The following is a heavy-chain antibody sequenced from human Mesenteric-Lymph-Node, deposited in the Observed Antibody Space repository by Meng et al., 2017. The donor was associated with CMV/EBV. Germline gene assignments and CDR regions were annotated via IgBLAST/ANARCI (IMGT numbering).Heavy chain of an antibody. V-gene: IGHV3-21*01. CDR3: ARVDYSSSSRGAY. J-gene: IGHJ4*02. D-gene: IGHD6-6*01. CDR2: ISSSSSYI. CDR1: GFTFSSYS. Sequence: SCAASGFTFSSYSMNWVRQAPGKGLEWVSSISSSSSYIYYADSVKGRFTISRDNAKNSLYLQMNSLRAEDTAVYYCARVDYSSSSRGAYWGQGTLVTVSS.